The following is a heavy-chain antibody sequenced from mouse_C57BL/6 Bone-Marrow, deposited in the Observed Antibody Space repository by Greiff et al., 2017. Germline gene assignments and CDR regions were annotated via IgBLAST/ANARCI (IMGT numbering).Heavy chain of an antibody. CDR3: ARQDYWFAY. CDR2: IYPRSGNT. V-gene: IGHV1-81*01. D-gene: IGHD1-1*02. CDR1: GYTFTSYG. J-gene: IGHJ3*01. Sequence: VQLQQSGAELARPGASVKLSCKASGYTFTSYGISWVKQRTGQGLEWIGEIYPRSGNTYYNEKFKGKATLTADKSSSTAYMELRSLTSEDSAVYFCARQDYWFAYWGQGTLVTVSA.